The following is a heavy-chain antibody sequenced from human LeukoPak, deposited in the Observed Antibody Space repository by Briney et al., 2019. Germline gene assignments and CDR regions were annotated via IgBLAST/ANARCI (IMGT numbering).Heavy chain of an antibody. D-gene: IGHD3-22*01. Sequence: PSETLSLTCTVSGGSISSYYWSWIRQPAGKGLEWIGRIYTSGSTNYNPSLKSRVTMSVDTSKNQFSLKLSSVTAADTAVYYCARDKGPIEVYDSGGLIYYYYYMDVRGKGTTVTISS. CDR1: GGSISSYY. CDR3: ARDKGPIEVYDSGGLIYYYYYMDV. J-gene: IGHJ6*03. CDR2: IYTSGST. V-gene: IGHV4-4*07.